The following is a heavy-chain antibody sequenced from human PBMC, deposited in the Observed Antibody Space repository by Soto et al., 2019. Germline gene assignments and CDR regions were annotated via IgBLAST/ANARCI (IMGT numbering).Heavy chain of an antibody. J-gene: IGHJ4*02. CDR1: GFTVSTNY. D-gene: IGHD6-6*01. V-gene: IGHV3-66*01. CDR2: IFSGGST. Sequence: VQLVESGGGLVQPGGSLRLSCAASGFTVSTNYMSWVRQAPGKGLEWVSLIFSGGSTYYADSVKGRFTISRDSSKNTLYLQMNSLRAEDTAVYYCARDPSIAARLGYWGQGTLVTVSS. CDR3: ARDPSIAARLGY.